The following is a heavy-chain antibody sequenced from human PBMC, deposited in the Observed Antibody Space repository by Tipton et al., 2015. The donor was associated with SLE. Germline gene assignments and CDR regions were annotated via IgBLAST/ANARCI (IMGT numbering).Heavy chain of an antibody. J-gene: IGHJ4*02. V-gene: IGHV4-59*08. CDR3: ARHKDYDILTGYSGFDY. CDR2: IYSSGST. CDR1: GGSITTHY. Sequence: TLSLTCTVSGGSITTHYWSWVRQPPGKGLEWIGYIYSSGSTNYNPSLKSRVTISVDTSKNQFSLHLRSVTAADTTVYYCARHKDYDILTGYSGFDYWGQGTLVTVSS. D-gene: IGHD3-9*01.